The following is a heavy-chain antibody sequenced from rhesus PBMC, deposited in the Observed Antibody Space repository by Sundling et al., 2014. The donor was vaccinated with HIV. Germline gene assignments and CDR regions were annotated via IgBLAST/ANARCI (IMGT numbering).Heavy chain of an antibody. CDR2: ISNTGGST. J-gene: IGHJ4*01. V-gene: IGHV4-173*01. Sequence: QLQLRESGPGLVKPSETLSLTCAVSGGSITSNYWSWIRQPPGKGLEWIGRISNTGGSTDYNPSLKSRVTISTDTSKNQLSLKLNSVSAADTAVYYCARGGLYPGYWGQGVLVTVSS. CDR1: GGSITSNY. CDR3: ARGGLYPGY. D-gene: IGHD2-21*01.